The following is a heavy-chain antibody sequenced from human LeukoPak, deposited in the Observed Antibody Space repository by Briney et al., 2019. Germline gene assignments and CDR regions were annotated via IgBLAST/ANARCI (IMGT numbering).Heavy chain of an antibody. D-gene: IGHD3-10*01. J-gene: IGHJ3*02. Sequence: GASVKVSCKASGGTFSSYAISWVRQAPGQGLEWMGGIIPIFGTANYAQKFQGRVTITADKSTSTAYMELSSLRSEDTAVYYCARPHRLLWFGESGNAFDIWGQGTMVTVSS. V-gene: IGHV1-69*06. CDR2: IIPIFGTA. CDR1: GGTFSSYA. CDR3: ARPHRLLWFGESGNAFDI.